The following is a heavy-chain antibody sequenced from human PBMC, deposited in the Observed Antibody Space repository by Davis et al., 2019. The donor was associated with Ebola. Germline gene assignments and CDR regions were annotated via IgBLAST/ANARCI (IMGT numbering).Heavy chain of an antibody. Sequence: GGSLRLSCEASGFTFSNYWMSWVRQAPGKGLEWVATIRHDGSERWYVDSVKGRFTIARDNAKNSLDLQMNSLRAEDTAVYYCARWGSYHGSGIQILHYYGMDVGGQGTTVTVSS. CDR3: ARWGSYHGSGIQILHYYGMDV. V-gene: IGHV3-7*03. D-gene: IGHD3-10*01. CDR1: GFTFSNYW. CDR2: IRHDGSER. J-gene: IGHJ6*02.